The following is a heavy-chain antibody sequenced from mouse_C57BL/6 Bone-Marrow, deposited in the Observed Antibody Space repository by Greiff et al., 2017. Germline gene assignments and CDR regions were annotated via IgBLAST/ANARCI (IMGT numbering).Heavy chain of an antibody. D-gene: IGHD4-1*01. CDR1: GYTFTSYW. Sequence: QVHVKQPGAELVKPGASVKLSCKASGYTFTSYWMHWVKQRPGQGLEWIGMIHPNSGSTNYNEKFKSKATLTVDKSSSTAYMQLSSLTSEDSAVYYCARWRLDRFAYWGQGTLVTVSA. CDR3: ARWRLDRFAY. J-gene: IGHJ3*01. CDR2: IHPNSGST. V-gene: IGHV1-64*01.